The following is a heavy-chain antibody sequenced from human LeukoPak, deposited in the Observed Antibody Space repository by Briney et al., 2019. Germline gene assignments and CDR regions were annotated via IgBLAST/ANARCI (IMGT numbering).Heavy chain of an antibody. D-gene: IGHD1-26*01. Sequence: PGGSLRLSCAASGFTFSSYWMNWVRQAPGKGLEWVANMKQDGSEKYYVDSVKGRFTISRDNAKNSLSLQMDSLRSEDTAVYYCASSGSYYYWGQGTLVTVSS. CDR1: GFTFSSYW. CDR2: MKQDGSEK. CDR3: ASSGSYYY. V-gene: IGHV3-7*03. J-gene: IGHJ4*02.